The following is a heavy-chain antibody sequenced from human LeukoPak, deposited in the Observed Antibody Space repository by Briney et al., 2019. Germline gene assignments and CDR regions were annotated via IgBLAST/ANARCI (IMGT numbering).Heavy chain of an antibody. CDR2: ISGGGDYT. V-gene: IGHV3-23*01. J-gene: IGHJ5*02. D-gene: IGHD5-24*01. Sequence: PGGSLRLSCAASGFTFTDYPMTWVRQGPGNGLEWVSTISGGGDYTYYADSVKGRFTISRDNSKNTLFLQMNSLRVEDTAVFYCARALARDVYNINWFDPWGQGTLVTVSS. CDR3: ARALARDVYNINWFDP. CDR1: GFTFTDYP.